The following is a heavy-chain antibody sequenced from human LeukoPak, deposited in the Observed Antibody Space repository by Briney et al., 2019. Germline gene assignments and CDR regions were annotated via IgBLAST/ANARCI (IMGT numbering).Heavy chain of an antibody. J-gene: IGHJ4*02. CDR2: ISNSGGST. CDR3: ANTRAPYFDY. D-gene: IGHD3-16*01. CDR1: GFTLSSYA. Sequence: GGSLRLSCAASGFTLSSYAISWVRQAPGKGLEWVSLISNSGGSTYYAESVKGRFTISRDNPKNTLYLQMNSLRAEDTAVYYCANTRAPYFDYWGQGTLVTVSS. V-gene: IGHV3-23*01.